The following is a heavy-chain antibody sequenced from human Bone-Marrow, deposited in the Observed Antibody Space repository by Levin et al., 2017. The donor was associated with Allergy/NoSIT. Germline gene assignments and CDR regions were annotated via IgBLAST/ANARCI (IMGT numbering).Heavy chain of an antibody. V-gene: IGHV4-59*01. CDR1: GGSITGYY. CDR2: IYYRGGT. J-gene: IGHJ4*02. Sequence: SETLSLTCSVSGGSITGYYCSWIRQPPGKGLERLGYIYYRGGTNYSPSLESRVTISLDTSRNQFSLKLSSVTAADTAVYYCARGGSSSSVEDWGQGTLVTVSS. CDR3: ARGGSSSSVED. D-gene: IGHD6-6*01.